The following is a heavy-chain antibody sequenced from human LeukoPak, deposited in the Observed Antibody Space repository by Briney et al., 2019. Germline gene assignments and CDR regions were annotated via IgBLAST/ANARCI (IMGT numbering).Heavy chain of an antibody. CDR1: GGSISSYY. CDR3: AKVPLPRLLESGYFDY. V-gene: IGHV3-23*01. J-gene: IGHJ4*02. Sequence: SSETLSLTCTVSGGSISSYYWTWIRQPPGKGLEWVSAISGSGGSTYYADSVKGRFTISRDNSKNTLYLQMNSLRAEDTAVYYCAKVPLPRLLESGYFDYWGQGTLVTVSS. D-gene: IGHD1-26*01. CDR2: ISGSGGST.